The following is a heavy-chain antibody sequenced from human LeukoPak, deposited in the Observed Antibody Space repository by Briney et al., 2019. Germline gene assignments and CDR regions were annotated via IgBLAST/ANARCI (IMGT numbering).Heavy chain of an antibody. V-gene: IGHV1-3*01. Sequence: ASVTVSCTASGYTFTSYAMHWVRQAPGQRLEWMGWINAGNGNTKYSQKFQGRVTITRDTSASTAYMELSSLRSEDTAVYYCARVGTATTYYYYYGMDVWGQGTTVTVSS. CDR1: GYTFTSYA. CDR3: ARVGTATTYYYYYGMDV. J-gene: IGHJ6*02. D-gene: IGHD4-17*01. CDR2: INAGNGNT.